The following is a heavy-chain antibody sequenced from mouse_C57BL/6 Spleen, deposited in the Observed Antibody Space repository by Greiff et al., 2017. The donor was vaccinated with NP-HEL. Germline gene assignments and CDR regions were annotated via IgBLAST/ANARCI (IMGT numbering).Heavy chain of an antibody. V-gene: IGHV1-26*01. CDR1: GYTFTDYY. Sequence: VQLQQSGPELVKPGASVKISCKASGYTFTDYYMNWVKQSHGKSLEWIGDINPNNGGTSYNQKFKGKATLTVDKSSSTAYMELRSLTSEDSAVYYCALGDGYYIYWGQGTTLTVSS. J-gene: IGHJ2*01. D-gene: IGHD2-3*01. CDR3: ALGDGYYIY. CDR2: INPNNGGT.